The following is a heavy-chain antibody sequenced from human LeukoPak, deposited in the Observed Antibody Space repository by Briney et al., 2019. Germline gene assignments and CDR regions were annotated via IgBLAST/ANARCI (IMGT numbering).Heavy chain of an antibody. Sequence: GGSLSLSCAASGFTFSGYWMHWVRQAPGKGLEWVSGTSGSGGSTYYADSVKGRFTISRDNSKNTLYLQMNSLRAEDTAVYYCARGRIGPDYWGQGTLLTVSS. D-gene: IGHD3/OR15-3a*01. CDR2: TSGSGGST. V-gene: IGHV3-23*01. CDR1: GFTFSGYW. J-gene: IGHJ4*02. CDR3: ARGRIGPDY.